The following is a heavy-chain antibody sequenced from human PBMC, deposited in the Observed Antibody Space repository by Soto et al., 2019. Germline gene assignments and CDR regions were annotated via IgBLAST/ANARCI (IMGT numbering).Heavy chain of an antibody. D-gene: IGHD2-15*01. CDR1: RLTFRCCG. CDR2: IWYDGINK. Sequence: GSLKIGYAGSRLTFRCCGMPYVHKAPGKGLEWVAAIWYDGINKYYADSVKGRFTISRDNSKNTLYLQMNSLRADDTAVYYCARGVVVARYSYYGMDVWGQGTTLTVPS. CDR3: ARGVVVARYSYYGMDV. V-gene: IGHV3-33*01. J-gene: IGHJ6*02.